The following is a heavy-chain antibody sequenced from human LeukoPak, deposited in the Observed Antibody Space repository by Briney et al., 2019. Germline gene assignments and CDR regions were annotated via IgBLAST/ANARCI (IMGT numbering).Heavy chain of an antibody. CDR2: IYGGGST. Sequence: GGSLRLCCAAYGFTVSNNQMTWVRQAKGKVLQWVSVIYGGGSTYYADSVKCRFTMSRDNSKNTLHLQMNSLRGDDTAVFFSSRRRHTRYSSGGFDYWGQVTLVTVSS. J-gene: IGHJ4*02. D-gene: IGHD6-19*01. CDR3: SRRRHTRYSSGGFDY. V-gene: IGHV3-53*01. CDR1: GFTVSNNQ.